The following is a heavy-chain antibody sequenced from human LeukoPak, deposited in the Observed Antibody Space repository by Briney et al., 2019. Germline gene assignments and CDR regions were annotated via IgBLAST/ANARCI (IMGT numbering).Heavy chain of an antibody. CDR3: AKDPDSGWFDY. D-gene: IGHD5-12*01. V-gene: IGHV3-23*01. J-gene: IGHJ4*02. CDR1: GFTFSSYA. CDR2: ISGSGGST. Sequence: GGSLRLSCAASGFTFSSYAVSWVRQAPGKGLEWVSAISGSGGSTYYADSVKGRFIISRDNSKNTLYLQMNSLRAEDTAVYYCAKDPDSGWFDYWGQGTLVTVSS.